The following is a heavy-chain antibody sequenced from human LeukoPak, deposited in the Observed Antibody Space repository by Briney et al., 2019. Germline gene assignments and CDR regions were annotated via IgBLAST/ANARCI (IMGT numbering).Heavy chain of an antibody. D-gene: IGHD6-19*01. CDR2: IRYDRSNK. J-gene: IGHJ4*02. CDR1: RFTFSSYG. V-gene: IGHV3-30*02. CDR3: AKDRGYSSGWYWALDY. Sequence: HSGGSLRLSCAASRFTFSSYGMHWVRQAPGKGLEWVAFIRYDRSNKYYADSVKGRFTISRDNSKNTLYLQMNSLRAEDTAVYYCAKDRGYSSGWYWALDYWGQGTLVTVSS.